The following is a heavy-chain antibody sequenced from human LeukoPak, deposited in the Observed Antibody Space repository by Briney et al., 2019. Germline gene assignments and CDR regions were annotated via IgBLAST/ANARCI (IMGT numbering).Heavy chain of an antibody. Sequence: PGRSLRLSCAASGFTFISYAMHWVRQAPGKGLEWVAVISYDGSNKYYADSVKGRFTISRDNAKNSLYLQMNSLRAEDTAVYYCAIDYYGSGSTGVWGKGTTVTVSS. D-gene: IGHD3-10*01. CDR2: ISYDGSNK. V-gene: IGHV3-30*04. CDR1: GFTFISYA. CDR3: AIDYYGSGSTGV. J-gene: IGHJ6*04.